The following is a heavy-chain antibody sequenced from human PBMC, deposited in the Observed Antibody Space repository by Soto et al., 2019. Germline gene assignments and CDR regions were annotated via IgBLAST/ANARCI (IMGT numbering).Heavy chain of an antibody. J-gene: IGHJ4*02. D-gene: IGHD4-17*01. Sequence: GPALVNRQHTLTLTCSFSGFSLSTTVVGVGWIRQPPGRTLEWLAVIYWNDDKRHSPSLKSGVTITKDTSKKQVVLTMTNMDPVDTDTYYCARTYGGEFHYWGQGTPVTVYS. CDR2: IYWNDDK. CDR3: ARTYGGEFHY. V-gene: IGHV2-5*01. CDR1: GFSLSTTVVG.